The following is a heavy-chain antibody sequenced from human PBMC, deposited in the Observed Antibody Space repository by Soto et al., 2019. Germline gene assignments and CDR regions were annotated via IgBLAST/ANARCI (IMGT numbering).Heavy chain of an antibody. J-gene: IGHJ3*02. CDR2: MNPNSGNT. CDR3: ANSSPGYSSGHDAFDI. Sequence: ASVKGSCKASGYTFTSYYINWVRQATGQGLEWMGWMNPNSGNTGYAQKFQGRVTMTRNTSISTAYMELSSLRSEDTAVYYCANSSPGYSSGHDAFDIWGQGTMVTVSS. V-gene: IGHV1-8*01. D-gene: IGHD6-19*01. CDR1: GYTFTSYY.